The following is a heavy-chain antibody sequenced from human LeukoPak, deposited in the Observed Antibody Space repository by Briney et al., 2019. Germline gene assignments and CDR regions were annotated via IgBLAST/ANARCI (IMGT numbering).Heavy chain of an antibody. D-gene: IGHD6-13*01. CDR1: GFTVSSNY. V-gene: IGHV3-23*01. CDR2: ISGSGGST. J-gene: IGHJ4*02. CDR3: AKDIGAAGDY. Sequence: GGSLRLSCAASGFTVSSNYMSWVRQAPGKGLEWVSAISGSGGSTYYAGSVKGRFTISRDNSKNTLYLQMNSLRAEDTAVYYCAKDIGAAGDYWGQGTLVTVSS.